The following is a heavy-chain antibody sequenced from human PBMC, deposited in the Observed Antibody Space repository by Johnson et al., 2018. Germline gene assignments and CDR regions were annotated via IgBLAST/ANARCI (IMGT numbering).Heavy chain of an antibody. CDR1: GFTFSSYW. CDR3: SRDWAPYYYDSSGYRTLGAFDI. V-gene: IGHV3-7*01. Sequence: VQLVESGGGLVQPGGSLRLSCAASGFTFSSYWMSWVRQAPGKGLEWVANIKQDGSEKYYVDSVKGRFTIARDNAKNSLYLPRNSLRAEDTAVYYCSRDWAPYYYDSSGYRTLGAFDIWGQGTMVTVSS. J-gene: IGHJ3*02. D-gene: IGHD3-22*01. CDR2: IKQDGSEK.